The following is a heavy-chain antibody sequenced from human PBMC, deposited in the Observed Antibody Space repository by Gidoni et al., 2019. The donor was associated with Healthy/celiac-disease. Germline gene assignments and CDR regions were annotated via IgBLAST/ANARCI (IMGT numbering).Heavy chain of an antibody. CDR3: ARRIAVAGTRAYYFDY. Sequence: QVQLQESGPGLVKPSETLSRTCTVSGGSISSYYWSWIRQPPGKGLEWIGYIYYSGSTNYNPSLKSRVTISVDTSKNQFSLKLSSVTAADTAVYYCARRIAVAGTRAYYFDYWGQGTLVTVSS. CDR1: GGSISSYY. V-gene: IGHV4-59*01. CDR2: IYYSGST. J-gene: IGHJ4*02. D-gene: IGHD6-19*01.